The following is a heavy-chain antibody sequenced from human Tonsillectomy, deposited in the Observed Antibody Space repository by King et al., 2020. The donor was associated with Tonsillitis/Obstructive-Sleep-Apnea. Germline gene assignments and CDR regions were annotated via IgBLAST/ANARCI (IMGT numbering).Heavy chain of an antibody. CDR1: GFSLSTSDMR. CDR3: AREIAAAYFDY. V-gene: IGHV2-5*02. D-gene: IGHD6-13*01. J-gene: IGHJ4*02. CDR2: IYWDDDK. Sequence: TLKESGPTLVKPTQTLTLTCTVSGFSLSTSDMRVGWIRQPPGKALEWLALIYWDDDKRYSPSLKTRLTITKDTSKTQVVLTVTNMDPVDTATYYCAREIAAAYFDYWGQGTLVTVSS.